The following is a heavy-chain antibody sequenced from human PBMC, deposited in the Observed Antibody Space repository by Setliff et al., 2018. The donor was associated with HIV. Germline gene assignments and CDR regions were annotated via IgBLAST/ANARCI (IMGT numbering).Heavy chain of an antibody. V-gene: IGHV1-8*02. J-gene: IGHJ6*04. CDR1: GDTFTSYD. CDR2: MTPYSGNT. Sequence: ASVKVSCKTSGDTFTSYDIDWVRQAAGHGLEWMGWMTPYSGNTGYAQKFHDRVTMTRDTSISTAYLELRTLTSEDTAVYYCASGKGVGGVVITDGLDVWGKGTTVTVSS. D-gene: IGHD3-10*01. CDR3: ASGKGVGGVVITDGLDV.